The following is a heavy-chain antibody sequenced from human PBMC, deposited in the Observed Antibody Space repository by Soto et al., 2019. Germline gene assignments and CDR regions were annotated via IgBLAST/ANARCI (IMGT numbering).Heavy chain of an antibody. CDR3: AKDRSAGCGGDCSCDS. V-gene: IGHV3-30*18. CDR1: XXXXXXXX. CDR2: VSYDGSNK. D-gene: IGHD2-21*02. J-gene: IGHJ4*02. Sequence: ESGGGVVLPGRSLRLSCVASXXXXXXXXXXWXRQXPXKGLEWVALVSYDGSNKYYGDSVKGRFTISRDNSKYTLYLEIDSLSAEDTAVYYCAKDRSAGCGGDCSCDSWXQGTLVTVSS.